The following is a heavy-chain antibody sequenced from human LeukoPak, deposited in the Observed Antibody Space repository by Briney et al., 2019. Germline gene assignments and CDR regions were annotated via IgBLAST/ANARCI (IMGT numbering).Heavy chain of an antibody. V-gene: IGHV5-51*01. J-gene: IGHJ5*02. CDR1: EYSFTTSW. D-gene: IGHD3-3*01. CDR3: ARLQSGTAWFDP. Sequence: GESLKISCKGSEYSFTTSWIGWVRQLPGKGLEWVGIIDPSESDTRYSPSFQGQVTISADKSMNTAYLQWNSLQASDSAMYFCARLQSGTAWFDPWGQGTLVTVSS. CDR2: IDPSESDT.